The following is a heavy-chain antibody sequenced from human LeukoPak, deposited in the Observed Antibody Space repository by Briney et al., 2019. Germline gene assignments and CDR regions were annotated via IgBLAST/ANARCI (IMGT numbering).Heavy chain of an antibody. V-gene: IGHV5-51*01. CDR3: VRHGLGSSWFGFDY. CDR1: GYIFTTYW. J-gene: IGHJ4*02. Sequence: GKSLKISCKGSGYIFTTYWIGWVRQMPGKGLEWMGIIYPGDSDPRYSPSFQGQVTISADKSISTAYLQWSSLKASDSAMYYCVRHGLGSSWFGFDYWGQGTLVTVSS. D-gene: IGHD6-13*01. CDR2: IYPGDSDP.